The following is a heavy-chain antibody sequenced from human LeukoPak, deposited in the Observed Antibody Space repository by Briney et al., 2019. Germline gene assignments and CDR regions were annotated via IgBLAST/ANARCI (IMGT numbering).Heavy chain of an antibody. Sequence: GGTLRLSCAASGVTFSTYSMSWGRHATVKGLDWVSVISGNGGDTFYADSVKGRFTISRDNSKHTLFLQMNSLRDEDTAVYYCAKGRTLVGGSTRSYDCWGQGTLVTVSS. CDR2: ISGNGGDT. CDR3: AKGRTLVGGSTRSYDC. CDR1: GVTFSTYS. D-gene: IGHD1-26*01. V-gene: IGHV3-23*01. J-gene: IGHJ4*02.